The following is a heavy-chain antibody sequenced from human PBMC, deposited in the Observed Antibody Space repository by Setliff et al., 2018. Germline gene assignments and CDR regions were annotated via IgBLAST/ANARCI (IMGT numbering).Heavy chain of an antibody. CDR3: ARGGTFRYFDF. V-gene: IGHV4-34*01. CDR1: GGTFTYYY. J-gene: IGHJ4*02. CDR2: ITHTGTTGST. Sequence: SETLSLTCAASGGTFTYYYWTWIRQSPAKGLEWIGEITHTGTTGSTKYNPSLKSRVTMSIDTTKNQFSLKLRSVTAADTAVYYCARGGTFRYFDFWGQGAPVTVSS.